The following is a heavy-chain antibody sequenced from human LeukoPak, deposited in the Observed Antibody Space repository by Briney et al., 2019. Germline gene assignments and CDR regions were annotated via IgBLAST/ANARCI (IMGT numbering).Heavy chain of an antibody. D-gene: IGHD1/OR15-1a*01. V-gene: IGHV3-23*01. CDR2: ISARGDNT. CDR1: GFTFPIYA. CDR3: AKGGSVGTTTYFDY. J-gene: IGHJ4*02. Sequence: GGSLRLSCAASGFTFPIYAMYWVRQAPGKGLEWVSSISARGDNTFYADSVRGRFTVSRGNSKNTLSLQLNSLRAEDTAIYYCAKGGSVGTTTYFDYWGQGTLVTVSS.